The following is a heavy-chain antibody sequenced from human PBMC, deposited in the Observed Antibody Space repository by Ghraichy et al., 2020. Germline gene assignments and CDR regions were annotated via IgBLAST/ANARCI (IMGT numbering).Heavy chain of an antibody. CDR3: ARDDDSRGFDY. CDR2: TYYRSKWYN. CDR1: GDSVSSNSV. Sequence: SQTLSLTCVISGDSVSSNSVWSWIRQSPSRGLEWLGRTYYRSKWYNEYAASVKSRISIKADTSKNQFSVQLNSVTPEDTAVYYCARDDDSRGFDYWGQGALVTVVS. D-gene: IGHD6-25*01. J-gene: IGHJ4*02. V-gene: IGHV6-1*01.